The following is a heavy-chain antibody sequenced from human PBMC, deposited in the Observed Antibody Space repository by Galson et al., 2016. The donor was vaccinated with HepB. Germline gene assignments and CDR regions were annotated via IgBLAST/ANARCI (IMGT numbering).Heavy chain of an antibody. CDR1: GFTVSSDY. Sequence: SLRLSCAASGFTVSSDYMHWVRQAPGKGLEWVADIWFDGSNKEYVDSGRGRFTISRDNSKNTLYLQMNTLRAEDTAVYYCARGTFCSGDRFYWPAFVMWGQGTMVTVSS. D-gene: IGHD2-15*01. CDR3: ARGTFCSGDRFYWPAFVM. CDR2: IWFDGSNK. V-gene: IGHV3-33*08. J-gene: IGHJ3*02.